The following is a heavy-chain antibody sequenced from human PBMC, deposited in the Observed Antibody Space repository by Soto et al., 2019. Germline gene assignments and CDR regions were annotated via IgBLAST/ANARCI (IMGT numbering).Heavy chain of an antibody. CDR1: GFTFSRYG. Sequence: GGSLRLSCVASGFTFSRYGMHWVRQAPGKGLEWVALISYDGSNEYYADSVKGRFTISRDNAKNSLYLQMNSLRAEDTAVYYCARDGCSGSNCLNWFDPWGQGTLVTVSS. D-gene: IGHD2-15*01. V-gene: IGHV3-30*03. CDR3: ARDGCSGSNCLNWFDP. CDR2: ISYDGSNE. J-gene: IGHJ5*02.